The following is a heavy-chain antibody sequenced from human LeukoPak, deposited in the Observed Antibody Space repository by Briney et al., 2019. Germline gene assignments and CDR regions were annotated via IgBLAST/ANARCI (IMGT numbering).Heavy chain of an antibody. J-gene: IGHJ5*02. D-gene: IGHD6-19*01. V-gene: IGHV4-4*02. CDR1: GGSISSSNW. CDR2: IYHSGST. CDR3: ARAVAGSYNWFDP. Sequence: SGTLSLTCAVSGGSISSSNWWSWVRQPPGKGLEWIGEIYHSGSTNYNPSLKSRVTISVDKSKNQFSLKLSSVTAAVTAVYYCARAVAGSYNWFDPWGQGTLVTVSS.